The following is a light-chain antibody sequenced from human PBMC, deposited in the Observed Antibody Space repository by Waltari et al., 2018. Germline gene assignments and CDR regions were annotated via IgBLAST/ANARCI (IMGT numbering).Light chain of an antibody. CDR1: PGANSY. CDR3: QKYQSYPIT. CDR2: GAS. V-gene: IGKV1-9*01. Sequence: IQLTQSPSFLSAAVVDRVTITCRASPGANSYLAWVQQKPGKAPKVLVFGASTLQSGVPSRFSGSGSGTEFILTISSLQPEDIATYYCQKYQSYPITFGGGTKVETK. J-gene: IGKJ4*01.